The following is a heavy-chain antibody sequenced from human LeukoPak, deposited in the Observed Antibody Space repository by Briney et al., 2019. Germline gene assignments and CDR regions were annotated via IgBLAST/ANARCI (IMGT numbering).Heavy chain of an antibody. CDR1: GFTIATYG. CDR3: AKDSFIVVRGVGSDDGFAV. V-gene: IGHV3-23*01. Sequence: GGSLRLSCVASGFTIATYGMSWVRQAPGKGLEWVSVVGESVHTTHYADSVKGRFFISRDNSKNTVHLEMNSLRAEDTAVYNCAKDSFIVVRGVGSDDGFAVWGQGTMVTVSS. J-gene: IGHJ3*01. CDR2: VGESVHTT. D-gene: IGHD3-10*01.